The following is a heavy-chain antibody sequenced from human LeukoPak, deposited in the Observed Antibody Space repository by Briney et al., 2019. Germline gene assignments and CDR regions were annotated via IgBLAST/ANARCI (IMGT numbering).Heavy chain of an antibody. J-gene: IGHJ6*02. CDR3: ASSHDYGDYGMDV. D-gene: IGHD4-17*01. V-gene: IGHV3-30*04. CDR1: GFTFSSYA. CDR2: ISYDGSNK. Sequence: GGSLRLSCAASGFTFSSYAMHWVRQAPGKGLEWVAVISYDGSNKYYADSAKGRFTISRDNSKNTLYLQMNSLRAGDTAVYYCASSHDYGDYGMDVWGQGTTVTVSS.